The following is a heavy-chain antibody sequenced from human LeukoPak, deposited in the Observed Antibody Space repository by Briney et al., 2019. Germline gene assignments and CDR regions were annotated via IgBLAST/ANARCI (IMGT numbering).Heavy chain of an antibody. V-gene: IGHV3-43*02. CDR1: GFTFNDYA. CDR3: AKDKRYSGYDPFDY. Sequence: GGSLRLSCAASGFTFNDYAMHWVRQAPGKGLEGVSIISGDGGSTYYADSVKGRFTISRDNSKNSLYLQMNSLRTEDTALYYCAKDKRYSGYDPFDYWGQGTLVTVSS. J-gene: IGHJ4*02. CDR2: ISGDGGST. D-gene: IGHD5-12*01.